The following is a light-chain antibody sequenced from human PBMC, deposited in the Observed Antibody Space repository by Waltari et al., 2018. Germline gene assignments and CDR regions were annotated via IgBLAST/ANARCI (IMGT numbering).Light chain of an antibody. CDR1: SSNSGSYT. Sequence: QSVLTQPPSASGTPVQTVTISCSGSSSNSGSYTVNWSQQFPGTAPKLLIYGNDQLPSSGPDRFAGSKSGTSASLAISGLQAEDEADYYGATWDDRLNGQGVFGGGTRLTVL. V-gene: IGLV1-44*01. CDR3: ATWDDRLNGQGV. J-gene: IGLJ3*02. CDR2: GND.